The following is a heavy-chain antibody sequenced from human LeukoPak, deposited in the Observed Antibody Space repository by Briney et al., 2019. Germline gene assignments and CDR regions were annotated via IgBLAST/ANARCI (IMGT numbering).Heavy chain of an antibody. CDR3: ARDSSGWIGYFDY. CDR1: GYSISSGYY. CDR2: IYHSRST. D-gene: IGHD6-19*01. J-gene: IGHJ4*02. Sequence: SETLSLTCVVSGYSISSGYYWGWIRQPPGKGLEWIGSIYHSRSTYYHQSLKSRVTISVDMSTNQFYLKLSSVTAADTAVYYCARDSSGWIGYFDYWGQGTLVTVSS. V-gene: IGHV4-38-2*02.